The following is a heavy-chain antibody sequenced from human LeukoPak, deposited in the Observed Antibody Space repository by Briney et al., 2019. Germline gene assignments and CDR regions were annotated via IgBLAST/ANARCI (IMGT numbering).Heavy chain of an antibody. CDR2: INHSGST. D-gene: IGHD3-16*02. V-gene: IGHV4-34*01. J-gene: IGHJ4*02. CDR3: AREHVWGSYRKSPFFDY. CDR1: GGSFSGYY. Sequence: SETLSLTCAVYGGSFSGYYWSWIRQPPGKGLERIGEINHSGSTNYNPSLKSRVTISVDTSKNQFSLKLSSVTAADTAVYYCAREHVWGSYRKSPFFDYWGQGTLVTVSS.